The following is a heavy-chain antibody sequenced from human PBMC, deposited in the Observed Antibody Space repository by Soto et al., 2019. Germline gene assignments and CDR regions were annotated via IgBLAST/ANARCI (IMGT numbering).Heavy chain of an antibody. V-gene: IGHV4-34*01. CDR1: GGSFSGYY. J-gene: IGHJ5*02. CDR3: ARGSLPLVVAATSWFDP. CDR2: INHSGST. Sequence: SETLSLTCAVYGGSFSGYYWSWIRQPPGKGLEWIGEINHSGSTNYNPSLKSRVTISVDTSKNQFSLKLSSVTAADTAVYYCARGSLPLVVAATSWFDPWGQGTLVTVSS. D-gene: IGHD2-15*01.